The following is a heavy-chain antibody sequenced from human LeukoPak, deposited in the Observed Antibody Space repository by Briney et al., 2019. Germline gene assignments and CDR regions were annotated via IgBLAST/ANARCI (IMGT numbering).Heavy chain of an antibody. Sequence: GASVKVSCKASGGTFSSYTISWVRQAPGQGLEWMGRVIPILGIANYAQKFQGRVTITADKSTSTAYMELSSLRSEDTAVYYCAREMGLGNYYGTDVWGQGTTVTVSS. J-gene: IGHJ6*02. D-gene: IGHD3-16*01. CDR1: GGTFSSYT. V-gene: IGHV1-69*04. CDR2: VIPILGIA. CDR3: AREMGLGNYYGTDV.